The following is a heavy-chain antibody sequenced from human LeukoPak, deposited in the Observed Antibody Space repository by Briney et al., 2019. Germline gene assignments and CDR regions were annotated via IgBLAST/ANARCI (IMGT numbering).Heavy chain of an antibody. J-gene: IGHJ4*02. CDR1: GFTFRDFA. D-gene: IGHD1-26*01. CDR2: IRSKVYGGTS. CDR3: ARGGSDFHNFKYPL. V-gene: IGHV3-49*04. Sequence: PGGSLTLSCATSGFTFRDFAMAWVRQAPGQGPQRLGFIRSKVYGGTSDYAAPVKGRFTFSRDDSQSIVYVQMNNLRSEDTAVYYCARGGSDFHNFKYPLWGQGPPVTVSS.